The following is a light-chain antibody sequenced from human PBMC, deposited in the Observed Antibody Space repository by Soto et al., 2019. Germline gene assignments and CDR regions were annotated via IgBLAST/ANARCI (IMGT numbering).Light chain of an antibody. V-gene: IGKV3-20*01. CDR2: GAS. Sequence: IVLTQSPGSLSLSPGDSATLSCKASRSVDTDYLAWYQQRPGQAPRLLIYGASNRATGIPDRFSGSGSGTDFTLTISRLQPEDFAVYYCQQYASTRWTFGQGTKVEIK. CDR1: RSVDTDY. CDR3: QQYASTRWT. J-gene: IGKJ1*01.